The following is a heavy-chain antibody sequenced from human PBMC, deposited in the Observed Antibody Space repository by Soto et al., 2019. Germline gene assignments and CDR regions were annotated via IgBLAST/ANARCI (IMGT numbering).Heavy chain of an antibody. Sequence: SETLSLTCAVSGGSISSGGYSWSWIRQPPGKGLEWIGYIYHSGSTYYNPSLKSRVTISVDRSKNQFSLKLSSVTAEDTALYYCAKGRSYYYYYGVDVWGQGTTVTVSS. V-gene: IGHV4-30-2*01. CDR1: GGSISSGGYS. CDR3: AKGRSYYYYYGVDV. J-gene: IGHJ6*02. CDR2: IYHSGST.